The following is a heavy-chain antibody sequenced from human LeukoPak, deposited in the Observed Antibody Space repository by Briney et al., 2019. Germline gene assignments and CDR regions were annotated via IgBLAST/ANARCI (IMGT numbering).Heavy chain of an antibody. D-gene: IGHD4-17*01. V-gene: IGHV3-23*01. J-gene: IGHJ3*01. CDR3: TKDPNGDYVGAFDF. Sequence: GGSLRLSCAASTIAFSSYAMTWVRQAPGKGLEWVSSITATGGISYADSVKGRFTISRDNSKSTLYLQMSSLRAEDTAVYYCTKDPNGDYVGAFDFWGQGTMVTVSS. CDR1: TIAFSSYA. CDR2: ITATGGI.